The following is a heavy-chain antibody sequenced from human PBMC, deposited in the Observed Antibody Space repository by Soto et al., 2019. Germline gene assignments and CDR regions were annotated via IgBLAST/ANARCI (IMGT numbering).Heavy chain of an antibody. J-gene: IGHJ4*02. Sequence: QVQLVQSGAEEKKPGASVKVSCKASGYTFTSYAMHWVRQAPGQRLEWMGWINAGNGNTKYSPKFQGRVTITRDTSASTAYMELSSLRSEDTAVYCCARGITLPTPLHYWGQGTLVTVSS. V-gene: IGHV1-3*05. CDR2: INAGNGNT. CDR1: GYTFTSYA. CDR3: ARGITLPTPLHY. D-gene: IGHD1-20*01.